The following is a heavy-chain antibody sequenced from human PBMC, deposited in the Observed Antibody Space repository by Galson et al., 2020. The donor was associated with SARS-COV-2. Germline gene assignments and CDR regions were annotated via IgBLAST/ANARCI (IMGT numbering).Heavy chain of an antibody. V-gene: IGHV4-39*01. CDR2: IFYSGGT. Sequence: SETLSLTCSVSGGSISSTTYYWGFIRQSPGKGLEWIGSIFYSGGTYYNASLKRRLTISVDPSKNQFSVNLWSVTAADTAVYYCVRHSLLRSPGVDESCFDNWGQGTLITVSS. CDR3: VRHSLLRSPGVDESCFDN. D-gene: IGHD2-8*01. J-gene: IGHJ4*02. CDR1: GGSISSTTYY.